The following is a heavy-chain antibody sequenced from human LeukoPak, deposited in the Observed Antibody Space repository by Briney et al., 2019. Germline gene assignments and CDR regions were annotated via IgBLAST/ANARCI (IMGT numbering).Heavy chain of an antibody. D-gene: IGHD2-2*01. CDR2: IGTAGDT. Sequence: PGGSLRLSCPASGFTFSSYDMHWARQATGKGLEWVSAIGTAGDTYYPGSVKGRFTISRENAKNSLYLQMNSLRAGDTAVYYCAREYPGSNYYYYGMDVWGQGTTVTVS. J-gene: IGHJ6*02. V-gene: IGHV3-13*01. CDR1: GFTFSSYD. CDR3: AREYPGSNYYYYGMDV.